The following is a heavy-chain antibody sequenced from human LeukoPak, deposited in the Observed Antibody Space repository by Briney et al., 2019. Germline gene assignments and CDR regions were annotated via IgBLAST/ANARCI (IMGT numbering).Heavy chain of an antibody. CDR3: AGHRHSPDFVY. Sequence: SQTLSLTCTVSGGSISSGGYFWSWIRQHPGKGLEWIGYIYYSGRTDYNPSLKSRVTISVDTSKNQFSLNLNSVTAADAAVYYCAGHRHSPDFVYWGQGTLVTVSS. V-gene: IGHV4-30-2*03. CDR2: IYYSGRT. CDR1: GGSISSGGYF. J-gene: IGHJ4*02.